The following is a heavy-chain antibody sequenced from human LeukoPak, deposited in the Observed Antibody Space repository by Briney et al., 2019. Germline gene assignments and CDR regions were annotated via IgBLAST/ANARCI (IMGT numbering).Heavy chain of an antibody. J-gene: IGHJ5*02. Sequence: SETLSLTCAVYGGSFSGYYWSWIRQPPGKGLEWIGEINHSGSTNYNPSLKSGVTISVDTSKNQFSLKLSSVTAADTAVYYCARQEQQLAYWFDPWGQGTLVTVSS. D-gene: IGHD6-13*01. V-gene: IGHV4-34*01. CDR1: GGSFSGYY. CDR2: INHSGST. CDR3: ARQEQQLAYWFDP.